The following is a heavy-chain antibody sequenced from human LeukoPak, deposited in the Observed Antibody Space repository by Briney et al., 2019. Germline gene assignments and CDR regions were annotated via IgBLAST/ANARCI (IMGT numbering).Heavy chain of an antibody. V-gene: IGHV4-61*01. D-gene: IGHD3-10*01. CDR1: GGSISSGSYC. CDR2: IHYTGST. Sequence: PSETLSLTCTVSGGSISSGSYCWSWIRQPPGKGLECIGYIHYTGSTNYNPSLKSRVTISVDTSKSQFSLKLSSVTAADTAIYYCARGGYYGSGNDFRFDPWGQGTLVTVSS. J-gene: IGHJ5*02. CDR3: ARGGYYGSGNDFRFDP.